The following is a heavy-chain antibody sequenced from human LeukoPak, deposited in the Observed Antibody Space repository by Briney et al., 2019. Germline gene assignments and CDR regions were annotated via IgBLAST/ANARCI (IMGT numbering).Heavy chain of an antibody. CDR3: AKVRTGHYFDY. CDR2: IKQDGGEK. D-gene: IGHD1-1*01. V-gene: IGHV3-7*03. Sequence: GGSLRLSCAASGFTFSGYWMSWVRQAPGKGLEWVANIKQDGGEKYYVDSLKGRFTISRDNAKNTLYLQMNSLRAEDTAVYCYAKVRTGHYFDYWGQGTLVTVSS. J-gene: IGHJ4*02. CDR1: GFTFSGYW.